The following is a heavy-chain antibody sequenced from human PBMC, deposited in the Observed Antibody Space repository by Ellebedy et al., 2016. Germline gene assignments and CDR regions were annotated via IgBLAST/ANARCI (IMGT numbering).Heavy chain of an antibody. Sequence: GESLKISCAASGFTFSSYAMSWVRQAPGKGLEWVSAISGSGGSTYYADTVKGRFTISRDNSKKTLYLQMNSLRAEDTAVYYCAKDQRVYSSSWYDYYYGMDVWGQGTTVTVSS. CDR3: AKDQRVYSSSWYDYYYGMDV. V-gene: IGHV3-23*01. CDR2: ISGSGGST. CDR1: GFTFSSYA. D-gene: IGHD6-13*01. J-gene: IGHJ6*02.